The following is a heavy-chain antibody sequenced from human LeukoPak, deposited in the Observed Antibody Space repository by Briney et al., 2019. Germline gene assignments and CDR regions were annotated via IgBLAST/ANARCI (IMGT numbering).Heavy chain of an antibody. CDR2: LYTSGGT. CDR3: AGVQSGWSVEY. Sequence: SETLSLTCTVSGASISSYYWSWIRQPAGKGLECIGRLYTSGGTDYNPSLKSRLTMSADTSKNQFSLKLSSVTAADTAVYYCAGVQSGWSVEYWGQGTLVTVSS. V-gene: IGHV4-4*07. D-gene: IGHD6-19*01. CDR1: GASISSYY. J-gene: IGHJ4*02.